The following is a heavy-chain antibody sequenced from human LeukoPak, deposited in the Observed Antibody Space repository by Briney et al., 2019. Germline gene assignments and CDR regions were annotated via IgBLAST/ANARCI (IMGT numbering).Heavy chain of an antibody. V-gene: IGHV3-48*03. CDR1: GFTFSSYE. Sequence: PGGSLRLSCAASGFTFSSYEMNWVRQAPEKGLEWVSYISSSGSTIYYADSVKGRFTISRDNAKNSLYLQMNSLRAEDTAVYYCARVALHYYGSGSYYKIYYYYGMDVWGKGTTVTVSS. CDR3: ARVALHYYGSGSYYKIYYYYGMDV. J-gene: IGHJ6*04. D-gene: IGHD3-10*01. CDR2: ISSSGSTI.